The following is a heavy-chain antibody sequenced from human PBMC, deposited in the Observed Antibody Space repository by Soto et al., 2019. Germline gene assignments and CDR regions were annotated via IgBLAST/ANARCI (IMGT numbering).Heavy chain of an antibody. J-gene: IGHJ4*02. Sequence: LSLSCAASGFTFSSYVMGWVRQAPGKGLEWVSAIGGNGADTYYADSVKGRFTVSRDNSKNTLYLQINSLRADDTAVYYCAKRRGDGYFDYWGQGTMVTVSS. CDR2: IGGNGADT. CDR1: GFTFSSYV. V-gene: IGHV3-23*01. CDR3: AKRRGDGYFDY. D-gene: IGHD3-16*01.